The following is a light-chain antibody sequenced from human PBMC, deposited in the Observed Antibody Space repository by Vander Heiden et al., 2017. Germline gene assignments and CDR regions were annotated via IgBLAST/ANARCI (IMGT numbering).Light chain of an antibody. CDR3: QQSYSTPLT. Sequence: DIQTTQSPSSRSASVGDRVTITCRASQSISSYLNWYQQRPGKTPKLLIYAASSLQSGVPSRFSGSGSGRDFTLTISSLQPDDFAADYCQQSYSTPLTFGGGTKVEIK. V-gene: IGKV1-39*01. CDR1: QSISSY. CDR2: AAS. J-gene: IGKJ4*01.